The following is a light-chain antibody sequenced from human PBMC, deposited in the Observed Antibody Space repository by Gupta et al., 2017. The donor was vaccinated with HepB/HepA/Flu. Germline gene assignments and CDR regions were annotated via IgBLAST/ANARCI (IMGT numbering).Light chain of an antibody. Sequence: EVVLTQSSGTLSLSPGEGATLSCRASQIFRSNYLAWYQQKPGQAPRLIVYGGSLKATGVPYRFAGSGSGTHFTLTISRLEPEDFGVYYCQHYGDSPWPFGQGTKVEI. CDR1: QIFRSNY. CDR3: QHYGDSPWP. CDR2: GGS. V-gene: IGKV3-20*01. J-gene: IGKJ1*01.